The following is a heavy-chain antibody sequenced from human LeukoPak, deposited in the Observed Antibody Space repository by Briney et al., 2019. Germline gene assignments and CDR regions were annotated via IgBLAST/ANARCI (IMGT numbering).Heavy chain of an antibody. Sequence: GGSLRLSCAASGFTFSSYDMHWVRQATGKGLEWVSAIGTAGDTYYPGSVKGRFTISRENAKNPLYLQMNSLRAGDTAVYYCASYDFWSGYYSNWGQGTLVTVSS. J-gene: IGHJ4*02. CDR1: GFTFSSYD. D-gene: IGHD3-3*01. CDR3: ASYDFWSGYYSN. V-gene: IGHV3-13*01. CDR2: IGTAGDT.